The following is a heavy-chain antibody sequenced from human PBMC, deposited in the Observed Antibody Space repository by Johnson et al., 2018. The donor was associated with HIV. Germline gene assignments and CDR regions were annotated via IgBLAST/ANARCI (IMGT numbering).Heavy chain of an antibody. V-gene: IGHV3-30*03. CDR2: ISYDGSNK. CDR3: AREMTHDDAFDI. Sequence: QVQLVESGGGLVQPGGSLRLSCAASGFTVSSYGMHWVRQAPGKGLEWVAFISYDGSNKYYAGSVKGRFTISRENAKNSLYLQMNSLRAEDTAVDYCAREMTHDDAFDIWGQGTMVTVSS. CDR1: GFTVSSYG. J-gene: IGHJ3*02. D-gene: IGHD2-21*02.